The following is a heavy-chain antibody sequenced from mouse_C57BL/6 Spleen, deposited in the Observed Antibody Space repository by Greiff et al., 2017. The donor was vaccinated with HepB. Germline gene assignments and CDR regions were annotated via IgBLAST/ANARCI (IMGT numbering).Heavy chain of an antibody. D-gene: IGHD2-14*01. V-gene: IGHV1-4*01. CDR2: INPSSGYT. Sequence: VQLQQSGADLARPGASVKMSCKASGYTFTSYTMHWVKQRPGQGLEWIGYINPSSGYTKYNQKFKDKATLTADKSSSTAYMQLSSLTSEDSAVYYCARGGNYAMDYWGQGTSVTVSS. CDR1: GYTFTSYT. J-gene: IGHJ4*01. CDR3: ARGGNYAMDY.